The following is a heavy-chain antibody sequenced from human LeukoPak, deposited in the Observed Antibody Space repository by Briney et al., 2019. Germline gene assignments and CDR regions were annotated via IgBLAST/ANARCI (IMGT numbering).Heavy chain of an antibody. D-gene: IGHD6-13*01. V-gene: IGHV3-30-3*01. J-gene: IGHJ4*02. CDR1: GFTFSSYA. Sequence: PGRSLRLSCVASGFTFSSYAMHWVRQAPGKGLEWVAVISYDGSNKYYADSVKGRFTISRDNSKNTLYLQMNSLRAEDTAVYYCARVPGTAAGRVPFDYWGQGTLVTVSS. CDR3: ARVPGTAAGRVPFDY. CDR2: ISYDGSNK.